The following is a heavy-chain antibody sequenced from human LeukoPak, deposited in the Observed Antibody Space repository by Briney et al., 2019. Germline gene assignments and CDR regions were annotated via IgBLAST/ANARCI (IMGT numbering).Heavy chain of an antibody. Sequence: PGGSLRLSCAVSGFTFSHYAMSWVRQAPGTGLEWVGSLTDSGDATYYADSVKGRLTISRDNSNSTLYLHISGLRDEDTAVYYCARTLRLHTPRAFDIWGQGTMVTVSS. D-gene: IGHD5-24*01. J-gene: IGHJ3*02. CDR1: GFTFSHYA. CDR3: ARTLRLHTPRAFDI. CDR2: LTDSGDAT. V-gene: IGHV3-23*01.